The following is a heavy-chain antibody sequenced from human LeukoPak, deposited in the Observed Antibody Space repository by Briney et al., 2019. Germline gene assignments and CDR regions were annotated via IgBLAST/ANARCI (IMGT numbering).Heavy chain of an antibody. Sequence: PGGSLRLSCAASGFTFSSYSMSWVRQAPGKGLEWVSGISGSGGSTYHADSVKGRFTISRDNSKNTLYLQMNSLRAEDTAVYYCAKKKTTSVIAVQYFDYWGQGTLVTVSS. V-gene: IGHV3-23*01. CDR3: AKKKTTSVIAVQYFDY. CDR1: GFTFSSYS. CDR2: ISGSGGST. J-gene: IGHJ4*02. D-gene: IGHD2-21*01.